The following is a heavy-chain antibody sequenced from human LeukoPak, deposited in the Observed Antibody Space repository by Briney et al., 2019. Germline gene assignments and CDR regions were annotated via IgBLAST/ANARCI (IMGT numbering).Heavy chain of an antibody. CDR2: ISAYNGNT. CDR3: AIDNRAAAGSQFQH. D-gene: IGHD6-13*01. V-gene: IGHV1-18*01. J-gene: IGHJ1*01. Sequence: ASVKVSCKASGYTFTRYGISWARQAPGQGLEWMGWISAYNGNTNYAQKLQGRVTMTTDTSTSTAYMELRSLRSDDTAVYYCAIDNRAAAGSQFQHWGQGTLVTVSS. CDR1: GYTFTRYG.